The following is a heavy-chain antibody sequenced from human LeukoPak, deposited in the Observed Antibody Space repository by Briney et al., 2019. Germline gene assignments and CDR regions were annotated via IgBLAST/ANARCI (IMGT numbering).Heavy chain of an antibody. Sequence: GASVKVSCKASGGTFSSYAISWVRQAPGQGLEWMGGIIPIFGTANYAQKFQGRVTITADESTSTAYMELSSLRSEDTAVYYCARGEVSGYYPSAEYFQHWGQGTLVTVSP. CDR3: ARGEVSGYYPSAEYFQH. J-gene: IGHJ1*01. V-gene: IGHV1-69*13. CDR1: GGTFSSYA. D-gene: IGHD3-22*01. CDR2: IIPIFGTA.